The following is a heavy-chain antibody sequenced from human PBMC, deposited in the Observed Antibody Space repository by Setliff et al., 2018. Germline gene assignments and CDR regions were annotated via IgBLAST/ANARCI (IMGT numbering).Heavy chain of an antibody. D-gene: IGHD6-6*01. CDR3: ARFSSSSGSYWYSDL. J-gene: IGHJ2*01. CDR1: GGSISSGSYY. V-gene: IGHV4-61*02. Sequence: SETLSLTCTVSGGSISSGSYYWSWIRQPAGKGLEWIGRIYTSGSTNYNPSLKSRVTISVDTSKNQFSLNLSSVTAADTAVYYCARFSSSSGSYWYSDLWGRGTLVTVSS. CDR2: IYTSGST.